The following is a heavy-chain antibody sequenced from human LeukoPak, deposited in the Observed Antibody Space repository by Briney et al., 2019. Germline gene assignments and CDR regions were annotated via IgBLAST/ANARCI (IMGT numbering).Heavy chain of an antibody. V-gene: IGHV3-21*01. D-gene: IGHD6-19*01. CDR1: GFTFSSYS. CDR2: ISSSSSYI. J-gene: IGHJ4*02. CDR3: AREGVAGTGYYFDY. Sequence: AGGSLRLSCAASGFTFSSYSMNWVRQAPGKELEWVSSISSSSSYIYYADSVKGRFTISRDNAKNSLYLQMNSLRAEDAAVYYCAREGVAGTGYYFDYWGQGTLVTVSS.